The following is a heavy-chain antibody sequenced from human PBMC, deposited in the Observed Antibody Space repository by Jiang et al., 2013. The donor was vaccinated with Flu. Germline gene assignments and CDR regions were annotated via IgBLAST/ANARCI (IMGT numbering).Heavy chain of an antibody. CDR3: ARHLTYFYNSRKLIPYFDP. CDR2: LLSGIY. D-gene: IGHD2/OR15-2a*01. CDR1: GGFVNSSTFL. J-gene: IGHJ5*02. Sequence: PSETLFLTCSVSGGFVNSSTFLLGLAPPVPRDGTGVDWQCLLSGIYSLQPSLSSRATISVDTSRNQFSLRLTSMTAADTAVFYCARHLTYFYNSRKLIPYFDPWGRGTLVTVSS. V-gene: IGHV4-39*01.